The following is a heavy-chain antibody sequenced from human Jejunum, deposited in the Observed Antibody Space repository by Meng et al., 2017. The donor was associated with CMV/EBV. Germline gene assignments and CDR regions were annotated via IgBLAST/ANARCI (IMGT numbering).Heavy chain of an antibody. CDR3: AREYGPYDSWSGYYTRRAFDM. V-gene: IGHV3-11*01. CDR1: YF. CDR2: ISGTSKTI. Sequence: YFMSWVRQPPGKGLQWISYISGTSKTIDYADSVQGRFTISRDNTKNLLYLEMNSLRPEDTAVYYCAREYGPYDSWSGYYTRRAFDMWGQGTLVTVSS. J-gene: IGHJ3*02. D-gene: IGHD3-3*01.